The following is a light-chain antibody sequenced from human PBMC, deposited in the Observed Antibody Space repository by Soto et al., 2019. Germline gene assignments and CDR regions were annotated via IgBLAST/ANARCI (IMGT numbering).Light chain of an antibody. CDR2: GAS. Sequence: EIVLTQSPGTLSLSPGESATLSCRASQSVSSRSLAWYQQKPGQAPRLLIYGASSRATGIPDRFSGSGSGTDFTLAISRLEPEDFAVYYFQQYDNSPFTFGPGTKVDIK. CDR1: QSVSSRS. CDR3: QQYDNSPFT. J-gene: IGKJ3*01. V-gene: IGKV3-20*01.